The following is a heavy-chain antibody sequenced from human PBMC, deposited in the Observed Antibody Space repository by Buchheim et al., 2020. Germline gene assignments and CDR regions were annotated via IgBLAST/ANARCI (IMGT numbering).Heavy chain of an antibody. CDR1: GYTFTSYD. J-gene: IGHJ6*02. CDR2: MNPNSGNT. V-gene: IGHV1-8*01. CDR3: AREYYYDSSGYLPQYYYYGMDV. D-gene: IGHD3-22*01. Sequence: QVQLVQSGAEVKKPGASVKVSCKASGYTFTSYDINWVRQATGQGLEWMGWMNPNSGNTGYAQKFQGRVTMTRNTSISTAYMELSSLRSEDTAVYYCAREYYYDSSGYLPQYYYYGMDVWGQGTT.